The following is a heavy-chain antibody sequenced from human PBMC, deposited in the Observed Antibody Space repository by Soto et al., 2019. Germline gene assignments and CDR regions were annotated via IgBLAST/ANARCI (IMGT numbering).Heavy chain of an antibody. V-gene: IGHV4-31*03. J-gene: IGHJ6*02. CDR1: GGSISSGGYY. Sequence: SETLSLTCTVSGGSISSGGYYWSWIRQHPGKGLEWIGYIYYSGSTYYNPSLKSRVTISVDTSKNQFSLKLSSVTAADTAVYYCARDYGSGSSMGRPIDGMDVWGQGTTVTVSS. CDR2: IYYSGST. CDR3: ARDYGSGSSMGRPIDGMDV. D-gene: IGHD3-10*01.